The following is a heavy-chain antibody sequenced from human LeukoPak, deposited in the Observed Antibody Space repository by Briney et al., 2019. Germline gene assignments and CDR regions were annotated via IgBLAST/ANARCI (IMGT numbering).Heavy chain of an antibody. CDR2: IYHSGST. CDR1: GYSISSGYY. V-gene: IGHV4-38-2*02. J-gene: IGHJ3*02. CDR3: ARDPAAAGRAPLDAFDI. Sequence: PSETLSLTCAVSGYSISSGYYWGWIRQPPGKGLEWIGSIYHSGSTNYNPSLKSRVTISVDTSKNQFSLKLSSVTAADTAVYYCARDPAAAGRAPLDAFDIWGQRTMVTVSS. D-gene: IGHD6-13*01.